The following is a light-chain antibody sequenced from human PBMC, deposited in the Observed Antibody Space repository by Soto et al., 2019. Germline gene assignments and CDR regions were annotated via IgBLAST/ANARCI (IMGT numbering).Light chain of an antibody. CDR1: QSLTSTY. V-gene: IGKV3-20*01. CDR3: QQYGDSPRT. CDR2: DAS. J-gene: IGKJ1*01. Sequence: EIVLTQSPATLSLSPGGRATLSCRASQSLTSTYLAWYQQKPGQAPRLVIYDASSRATGIPDRFSGSGSGTDFTLTISRLEPEDFAEYYCQQYGDSPRTFGQGTKVEV.